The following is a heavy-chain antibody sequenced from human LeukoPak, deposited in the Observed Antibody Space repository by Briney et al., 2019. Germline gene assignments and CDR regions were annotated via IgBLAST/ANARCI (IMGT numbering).Heavy chain of an antibody. CDR1: GGSISSYY. CDR2: IYTSGSN. V-gene: IGHV4-4*07. CDR3: AREDIVVFNDAFDI. D-gene: IGHD2-15*01. Sequence: SETLSLTCTVSGGSISSYYWSWIRQPAGKGLEWIGRIYTSGSNNYNPSLKSRVTMSVDTSKNQFSLKLSSVTAADTAMYYCAREDIVVFNDAFDIWGQGTMVTVSS. J-gene: IGHJ3*02.